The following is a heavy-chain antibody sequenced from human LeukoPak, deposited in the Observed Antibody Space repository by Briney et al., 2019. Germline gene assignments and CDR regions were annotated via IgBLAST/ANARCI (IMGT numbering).Heavy chain of an antibody. CDR3: ARPSYSSGWYGAFDI. Sequence: SETLSLTCAVSGDSISSSNWWSWVCQPPGKGLEWIGEIYHSGSTNYNPSLKSRVTISVDKSKNQFSLKLSSVTAADTAVYYCARPSYSSGWYGAFDIWGQGTMVTVSS. J-gene: IGHJ3*02. V-gene: IGHV4-4*02. D-gene: IGHD6-19*01. CDR2: IYHSGST. CDR1: GDSISSSNW.